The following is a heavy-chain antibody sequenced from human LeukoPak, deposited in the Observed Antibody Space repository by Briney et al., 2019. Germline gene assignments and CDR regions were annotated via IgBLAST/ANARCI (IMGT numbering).Heavy chain of an antibody. D-gene: IGHD3-3*01. CDR3: AGLPRGLWSGFQPVFDP. J-gene: IGHJ5*02. CDR2: IYPGDSDT. CDR1: GYSFTSYW. V-gene: IGHV5-51*01. Sequence: GESLKISCKGSGYSFTSYWIGWVRQMPGKGLEWMGIIYPGDSDTRYSPSFQGQVTISADKSISTACLQWSSLKASDTAMYYCAGLPRGLWSGFQPVFDPWGQGTLVTVSS.